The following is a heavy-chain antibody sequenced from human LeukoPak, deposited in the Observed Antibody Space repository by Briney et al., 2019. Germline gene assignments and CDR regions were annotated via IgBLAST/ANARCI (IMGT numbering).Heavy chain of an antibody. Sequence: GGSLRLSCAASGFTVSSNYMSWVRQAPGKGLEWVSVIYSGGSTYYADSVKGRFTISRDNSQNTLYLQMNSLRAEDTAVYYCARDSQWLEPFDYWGQGTLVTVSS. D-gene: IGHD6-19*01. V-gene: IGHV3-66*01. CDR2: IYSGGST. J-gene: IGHJ4*02. CDR3: ARDSQWLEPFDY. CDR1: GFTVSSNY.